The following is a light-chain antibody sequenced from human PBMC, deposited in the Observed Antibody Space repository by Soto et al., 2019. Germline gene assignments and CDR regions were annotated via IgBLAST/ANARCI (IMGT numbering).Light chain of an antibody. CDR1: QSVSSN. Sequence: EIVMTQSPATLSVSPGQRATLSCRASQSVSSNLAWYQQKPGQAPRLLIYGASIRATGIPARFSGSGSGTRFTLTISSLQSADFAAYYCHQYNHWYTFGQGTKVDIK. CDR3: HQYNHWYT. CDR2: GAS. J-gene: IGKJ2*01. V-gene: IGKV3-15*01.